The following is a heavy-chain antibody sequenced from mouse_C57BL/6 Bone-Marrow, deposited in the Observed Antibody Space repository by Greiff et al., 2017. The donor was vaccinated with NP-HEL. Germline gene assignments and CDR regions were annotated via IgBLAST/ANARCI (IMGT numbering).Heavy chain of an antibody. V-gene: IGHV1-69*01. J-gene: IGHJ1*03. CDR1: GYTFTSYW. Sequence: VQLQQPGAELVMPGASVKLSCKASGYTFTSYWMRWVKQRPGQGLEWIGEIDPSDSYTNYNQKFKGKSTLTVDKSSSTAYMQLSSLTSEDSAVYYCARPPMTTVVATPYWYFDVWGTGTTVTVSS. D-gene: IGHD1-1*01. CDR3: ARPPMTTVVATPYWYFDV. CDR2: IDPSDSYT.